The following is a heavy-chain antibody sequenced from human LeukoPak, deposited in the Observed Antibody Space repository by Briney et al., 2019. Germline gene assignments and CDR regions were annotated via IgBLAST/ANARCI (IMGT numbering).Heavy chain of an antibody. CDR1: GGTFSSYA. J-gene: IGHJ3*02. CDR3: ARAHSSSWHNGRDDAFDI. Sequence: SVKVSCKASGGTFSSYAISWVRQAPGQGLEWMGRIIPILGIANYAQKFQGRVTITADKSTSTAYMELSSLRSEDTAVYYCARAHSSSWHNGRDDAFDIWGQGTMVTVSS. V-gene: IGHV1-69*04. D-gene: IGHD6-13*01. CDR2: IIPILGIA.